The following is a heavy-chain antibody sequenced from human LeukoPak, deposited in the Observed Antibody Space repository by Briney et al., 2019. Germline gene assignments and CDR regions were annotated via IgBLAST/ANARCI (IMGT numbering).Heavy chain of an antibody. CDR3: ASLGSSVYYGMDV. Sequence: PSETLSLTCTVWGRSISSYYWSWIRHPRAKGLEWIGYIYYSGSTNYNPSLKSRVTISVDTSKNQFSLKLSSVTAADTAVYYCASLGSSVYYGMDVWGQGTTVTVS. V-gene: IGHV4-59*01. CDR2: IYYSGST. J-gene: IGHJ6*02. CDR1: GRSISSYY. D-gene: IGHD2-2*01.